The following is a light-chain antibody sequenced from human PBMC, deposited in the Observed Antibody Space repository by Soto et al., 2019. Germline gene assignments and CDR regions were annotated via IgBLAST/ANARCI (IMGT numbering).Light chain of an antibody. CDR1: SSNIGAGYD. J-gene: IGLJ3*02. CDR2: GNS. V-gene: IGLV1-40*01. Sequence: QSVLTQPPSVSGAPGQRVTISCTGSSSNIGAGYDVHWYQQLPGTAPKLLIYGNSNRPSGVPDRFSGSKSGTSASLAITGLQAEDEADYYCQSYDSSLSGGMFGGGTKLTV. CDR3: QSYDSSLSGGM.